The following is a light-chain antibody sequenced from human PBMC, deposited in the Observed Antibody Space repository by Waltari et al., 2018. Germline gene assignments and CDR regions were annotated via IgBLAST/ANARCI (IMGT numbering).Light chain of an antibody. Sequence: QSVLTQPPSVSAAPRQKVSISCSGSSSNIGNSSVSWFQQFPRAAPKLLIYDTNNRPSGIPARFSASKSGTSATLGISGLQTGDEAIYHCGTWDNSLNIVIFGGGTKLTVL. V-gene: IGLV1-51*01. J-gene: IGLJ2*01. CDR3: GTWDNSLNIVI. CDR1: SSNIGNSS. CDR2: DTN.